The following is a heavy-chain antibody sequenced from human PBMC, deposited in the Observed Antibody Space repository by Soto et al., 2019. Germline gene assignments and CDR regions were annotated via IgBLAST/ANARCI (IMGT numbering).Heavy chain of an antibody. Sequence: GGSLRLSCAASGFTFSSYEMNWVRQAPGKGLEWVSYISSSGSTIYYADSVKGRFTISRDNAKNSLYLQMNSLRAEDTAVYYCARGAQQLVLNWFDPWGQGTLVTVSS. CDR2: ISSSGSTI. CDR1: GFTFSSYE. J-gene: IGHJ5*02. V-gene: IGHV3-48*03. D-gene: IGHD6-13*01. CDR3: ARGAQQLVLNWFDP.